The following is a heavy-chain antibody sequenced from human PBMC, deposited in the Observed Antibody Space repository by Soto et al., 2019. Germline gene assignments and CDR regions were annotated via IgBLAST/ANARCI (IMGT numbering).Heavy chain of an antibody. D-gene: IGHD1-26*01. CDR2: ISSDGNYK. CDR3: ARQKKRGVWRFDF. V-gene: IGHV3-30-3*01. CDR1: GFTFSSYA. Sequence: QVQLVESGGGVVQPGRSLRLSCAASGFTFSSYALHWVRQAPGKGLDWVAVISSDGNYKYYADSVKGRFTISRDNSNNTLYPQMNSLRAEDTAVYYCARQKKRGVWRFDFWGQGTLVTVSS. J-gene: IGHJ4*02.